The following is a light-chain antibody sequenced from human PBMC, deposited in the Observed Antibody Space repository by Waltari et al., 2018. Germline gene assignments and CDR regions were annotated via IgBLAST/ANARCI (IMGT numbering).Light chain of an antibody. CDR1: QSVSSH. CDR3: QHYNNRPLT. V-gene: IGKV3-15*01. Sequence: EIVITQAPVTLSVSPGERATLFCRASQSVSSHLAWYQQKPGRGPRLLIYRASIRATGIPARFTGSGSGTEFTLTISRLQSEDFAVYFCQHYNNRPLTFGGGTKVEI. CDR2: RAS. J-gene: IGKJ4*01.